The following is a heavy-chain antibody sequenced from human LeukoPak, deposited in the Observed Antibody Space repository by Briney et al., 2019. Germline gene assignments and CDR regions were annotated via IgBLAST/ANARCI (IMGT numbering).Heavy chain of an antibody. CDR2: TFYRSKWYS. CDR3: ARGGSSGWPFDY. CDR1: GDTVSSNTAS. V-gene: IGHV6-1*01. D-gene: IGHD6-19*01. J-gene: IGHJ4*02. Sequence: SQTLSLTCVISGDTVSSNTASWNWIRQSPSRGLEWLGRTFYRSKWYSRFGLSARGRIAINPDTSKNQFSLQLNSVTPEDTAIYFCARGGSSGWPFDYWGQGTLVTVSS.